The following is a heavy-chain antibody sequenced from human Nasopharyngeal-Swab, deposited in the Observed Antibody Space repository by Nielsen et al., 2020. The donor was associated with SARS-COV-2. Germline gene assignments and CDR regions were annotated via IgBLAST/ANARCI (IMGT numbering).Heavy chain of an antibody. CDR3: ARDGLDYDFWSAYFMDV. CDR2: ISSSSSYI. V-gene: IGHV3-21*01. J-gene: IGHJ6*02. Sequence: GGSLRLSCAASGFTFTNYNFNWVRQAPGQGLEWVSSISSSSSYIYYADSVKGRFTIPSDNAKNSLYLQMNSLRAEDTAVYYCARDGLDYDFWSAYFMDVWGQGTTVTVSS. D-gene: IGHD3-3*01. CDR1: GFTFTNYN.